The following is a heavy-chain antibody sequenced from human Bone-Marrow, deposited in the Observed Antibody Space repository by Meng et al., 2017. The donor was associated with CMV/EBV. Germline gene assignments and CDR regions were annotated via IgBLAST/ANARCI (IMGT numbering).Heavy chain of an antibody. CDR1: GYTFTSYD. V-gene: IGHV1-8*01. D-gene: IGHD3-10*01. CDR2: MNPNSGNT. Sequence: ASVKVSCKASGYTFTSYDINWVRQATGQGLEWMGWMNPNSGNTGYAQKFQGRVTMTRNTSISTAYMELSSLRSEDTAVYYCARGVGMVLLWFGGPDWFAPWGPGPLVTGSS. CDR3: ARGVGMVLLWFGGPDWFAP. J-gene: IGHJ5*02.